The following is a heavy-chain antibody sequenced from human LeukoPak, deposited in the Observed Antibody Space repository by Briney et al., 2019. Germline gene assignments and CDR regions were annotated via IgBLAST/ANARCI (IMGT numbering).Heavy chain of an antibody. Sequence: SETLSLTCTVSGGSVSSRSYYWSWIRQPPGKGLEWIGYIYYSGSTNYNPSLKSRFTISVDTSKNQFSLKLSSVTAADTAVYYCARAEGAYDRAFDTWSQGTLVTVSS. CDR1: GGSVSSRSYY. CDR2: IYYSGST. V-gene: IGHV4-61*01. J-gene: IGHJ4*02. CDR3: ARAEGAYDRAFDT. D-gene: IGHD3-22*01.